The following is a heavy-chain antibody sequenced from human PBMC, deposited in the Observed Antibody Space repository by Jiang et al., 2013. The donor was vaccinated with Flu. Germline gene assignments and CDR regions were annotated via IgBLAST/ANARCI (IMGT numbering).Heavy chain of an antibody. V-gene: IGHV4-38-2*01. CDR3: ARAKIVVPAAFNYYYYYGMDV. Sequence: SLTCAVSGYSISSGYYWGWIRQPPGKGLEWIGSIYHSGSTYYNPSLKSRVTISVDTSKNQFSLKLSSVTAADTAVYYCARAKIVVPAAFNYYYYYGMDVWGKGTTVTVSS. CDR2: IYHSGST. CDR1: GYSISSGYY. J-gene: IGHJ6*04. D-gene: IGHD2-2*01.